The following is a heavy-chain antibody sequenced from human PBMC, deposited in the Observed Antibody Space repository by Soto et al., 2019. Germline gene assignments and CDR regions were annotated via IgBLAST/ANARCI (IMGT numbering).Heavy chain of an antibody. CDR3: TTDDPIIAI. J-gene: IGHJ4*02. D-gene: IGHD2-21*01. CDR2: IKSKTDDGTT. V-gene: IGHV3-15*01. Sequence: GGSLRLSCAASGFTFRHVWMSWVRQAPGKGLEWVGRIKSKTDDGTTDYAAPVKGRFTISRDDSKNTLYLQMNSLKIEDTAMYYCTTDDPIIAIWGQGTLVTVSS. CDR1: GFTFRHVW.